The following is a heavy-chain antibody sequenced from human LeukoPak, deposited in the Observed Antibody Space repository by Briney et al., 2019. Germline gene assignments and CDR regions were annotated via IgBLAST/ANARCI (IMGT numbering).Heavy chain of an antibody. Sequence: GGSLRLSCAASGFSFSNKSMNWVRQAPGKGLEWVSYISPSSSTIYYADSVKGRFTISRDNAKNSLSLQMNSLRAEDTAVYYCASSSSLGNWGQGTLVTVSS. CDR2: ISPSSSTI. J-gene: IGHJ4*02. D-gene: IGHD6-6*01. CDR1: GFSFSNKS. V-gene: IGHV3-48*01. CDR3: ASSSSLGN.